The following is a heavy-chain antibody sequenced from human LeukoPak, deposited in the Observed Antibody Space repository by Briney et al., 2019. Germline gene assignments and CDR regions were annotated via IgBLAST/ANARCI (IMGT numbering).Heavy chain of an antibody. D-gene: IGHD4-17*01. V-gene: IGHV3-20*04. CDR3: AREGHDYGDYVHFDY. Sequence: GGSLRLSCAASGFTFDDYGMSWVRQAPGKGLEWVSGINWNGGSTGYADSVKGRFTISRDNAKNSLYLQMNSLRAEDTALYYCAREGHDYGDYVHFDYWGQGTLVTVSS. CDR1: GFTFDDYG. J-gene: IGHJ4*02. CDR2: INWNGGST.